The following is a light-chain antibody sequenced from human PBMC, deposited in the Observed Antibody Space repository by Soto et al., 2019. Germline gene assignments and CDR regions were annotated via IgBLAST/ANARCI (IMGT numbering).Light chain of an antibody. V-gene: IGLV2-14*01. J-gene: IGLJ2*01. CDR3: SSYTSSIVV. CDR2: DVS. Sequence: QSALTQPASVSGSPGQSITISCTGTSRDVGGYNYVSWYQQHPGKAPKLMIYDVSNRPSGVSNRFSGSKSGNTASLTISGLKAEDEADYYCSSYTSSIVVFSGGTKLTVL. CDR1: SRDVGGYNY.